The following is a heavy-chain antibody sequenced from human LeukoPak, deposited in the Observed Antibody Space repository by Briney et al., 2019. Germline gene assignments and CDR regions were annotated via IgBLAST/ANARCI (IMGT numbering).Heavy chain of an antibody. CDR3: VRTELTYYDILTERDAFDI. D-gene: IGHD3-9*01. Sequence: ASVKVSCKASGYTFTSYYIHWVRQAPGQGLKWMGIINPSGGSTSYAQKFQGRVTMTRDTSTSTVYMELSSLRSEDTAVYYCVRTELTYYDILTERDAFDIWGEGTMVTVSS. J-gene: IGHJ3*02. V-gene: IGHV1-46*01. CDR2: INPSGGST. CDR1: GYTFTSYY.